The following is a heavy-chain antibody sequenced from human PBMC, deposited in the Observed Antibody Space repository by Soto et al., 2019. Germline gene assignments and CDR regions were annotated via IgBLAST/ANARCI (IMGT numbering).Heavy chain of an antibody. V-gene: IGHV1-46*01. CDR2: INPSGGST. J-gene: IGHJ4*02. CDR3: ARESDSSSSGGIFGY. Sequence: ASVKVSCKASGYTFTSYYVHWVRQAPGQGLEWMGIINPSGGSTNYAQKFQGRVTMTRDTSTSTVYMELSSLRSEDTAVYYCARESDSSSSGGIFGYWGQGTMVTVYS. CDR1: GYTFTSYY. D-gene: IGHD6-6*01.